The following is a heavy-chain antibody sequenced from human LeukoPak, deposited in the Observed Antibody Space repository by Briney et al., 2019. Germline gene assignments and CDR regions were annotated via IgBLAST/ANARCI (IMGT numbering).Heavy chain of an antibody. J-gene: IGHJ6*02. D-gene: IGHD3-10*01. V-gene: IGHV3-33*01. CDR2: IWYDGSNK. Sequence: GRSLRLSCAASGFTFSSYGMHWVRQAPGKGLEWVAVIWYDGSNKYYADSVKGRFTISRDNSKNTLYLQMNSLGAEDTAVYYCARDRITMVRGAVYYYGMDVWGQGTTVTVSS. CDR3: ARDRITMVRGAVYYYGMDV. CDR1: GFTFSSYG.